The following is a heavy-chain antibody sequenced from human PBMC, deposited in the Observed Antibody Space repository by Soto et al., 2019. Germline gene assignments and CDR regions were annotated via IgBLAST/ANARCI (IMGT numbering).Heavy chain of an antibody. CDR2: IIPILGIA. D-gene: IGHD3-10*01. Sequence: QVQLVQSGAEVKKPGSSVKVSCKASGGTFSSYTISWVRQAPGQGLEWMGRIIPILGIANYAQKFQGRVTITADKSTSTAYMEQSSLRSEDTAVYYCARDASYGSGSPAPFDYWGQGTLVTVSS. CDR3: ARDASYGSGSPAPFDY. V-gene: IGHV1-69*08. CDR1: GGTFSSYT. J-gene: IGHJ4*02.